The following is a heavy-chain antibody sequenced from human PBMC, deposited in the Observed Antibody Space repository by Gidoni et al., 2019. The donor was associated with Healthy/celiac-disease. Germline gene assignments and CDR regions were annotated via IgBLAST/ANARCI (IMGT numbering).Heavy chain of an antibody. CDR2: IYYSGST. CDR1: GGSISSSSYY. Sequence: QLQLQESGPGLVKPSETLSPTCTVSGGSISSSSYYWGWIRQPPGKGLEWIGSIYYSGSTYYNPSLKSRVTISVDTSKNQFSLKLSSVTAADTAVYYCARHARTVTIDYWGQGTLVTVSS. V-gene: IGHV4-39*01. J-gene: IGHJ4*02. D-gene: IGHD4-17*01. CDR3: ARHARTVTIDY.